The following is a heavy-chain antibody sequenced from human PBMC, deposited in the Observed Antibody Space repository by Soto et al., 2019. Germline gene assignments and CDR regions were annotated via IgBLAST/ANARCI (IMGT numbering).Heavy chain of an antibody. CDR1: GYSFTNYW. V-gene: IGHV5-51*01. CDR3: ARPGYGDLHYFDY. J-gene: IGHJ4*02. CDR2: IYPGDSDT. Sequence: GGSPKISCKVSGYSFTNYWIGWVLQMPGKGLEWMGIIYPGDSDTRYSPSFQGQVTISADKSISTAYLQWSSLKASDTAMYYCARPGYGDLHYFDYWGQGTLVTVSS. D-gene: IGHD4-17*01.